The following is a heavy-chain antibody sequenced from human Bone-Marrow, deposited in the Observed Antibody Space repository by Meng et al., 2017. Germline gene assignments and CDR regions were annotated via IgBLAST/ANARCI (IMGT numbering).Heavy chain of an antibody. CDR3: ARDRRIAAAGTNYYYGMDV. D-gene: IGHD6-13*01. V-gene: IGHV1-46*01. J-gene: IGHJ6*02. CDR1: GYTFTSYY. CDR2: INPSGGST. Sequence: ASVKVSCKASGYTFTSYYMHWVRQAPGQGLEWMGIINPSGGSTSYAQKFQGRVTMTRDTSTSTVYMELSSLRSEDMAVYYCARDRRIAAAGTNYYYGMDVWGQGTTVTVSS.